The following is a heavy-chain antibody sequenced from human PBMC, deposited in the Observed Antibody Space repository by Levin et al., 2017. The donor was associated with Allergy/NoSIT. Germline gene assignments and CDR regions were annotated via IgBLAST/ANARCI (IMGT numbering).Heavy chain of an antibody. Sequence: SVKVSCKASGGTFSSYAISWVRQAPGQGLEWMGGIIPIFGTANYAQKFQGRVTITADESTSTAYMELSSLRSEDTAVYYCARDNPYSYGHGFFCLNYWGQGTLVTVSS. J-gene: IGHJ4*02. D-gene: IGHD5-18*01. V-gene: IGHV1-69*13. CDR2: IIPIFGTA. CDR1: GGTFSSYA. CDR3: ARDNPYSYGHGFFCLNY.